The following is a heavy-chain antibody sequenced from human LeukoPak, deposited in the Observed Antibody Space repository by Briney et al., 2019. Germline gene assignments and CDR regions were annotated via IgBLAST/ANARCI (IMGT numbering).Heavy chain of an antibody. Sequence: ASVKVSCKASGYTFTSYGISWVRQAPGQGLEWMGWISAYNGDTNYAQKLQGRVTMTTDTSTNTAYMELRSLRSDDTAVYYCARVFLQWLVIDYWGQGTLVTVSS. J-gene: IGHJ4*02. D-gene: IGHD6-19*01. CDR2: ISAYNGDT. CDR1: GYTFTSYG. V-gene: IGHV1-18*01. CDR3: ARVFLQWLVIDY.